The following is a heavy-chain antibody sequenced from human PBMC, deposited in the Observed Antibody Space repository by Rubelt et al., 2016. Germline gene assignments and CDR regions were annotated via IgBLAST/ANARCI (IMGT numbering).Heavy chain of an antibody. Sequence: QVQLVESGGGVVQPGRSLRLSCAASGFTFSSYAMHWVRQAPGKGLEWVAVILYDGSNKYYAESVKGRFTISRDNSKNTLYLQMNSLRAEGTAVYYCARGDASDYWGQGTLVTVSS. CDR2: ILYDGSNK. CDR3: ARGDASDY. V-gene: IGHV3-30*04. J-gene: IGHJ4*02. CDR1: GFTFSSYA.